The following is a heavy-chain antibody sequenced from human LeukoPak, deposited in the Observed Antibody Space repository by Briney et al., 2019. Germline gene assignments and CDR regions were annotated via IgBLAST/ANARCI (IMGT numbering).Heavy chain of an antibody. CDR2: INPSGGST. CDR3: AREGVDIVATIRFDY. D-gene: IGHD5-12*01. CDR1: GYTFTSYY. V-gene: IGHV1-46*01. J-gene: IGHJ4*02. Sequence: GASVKVSCKASGYTFTSYYMHWVRQAPGQGLEWMGTINPSGGSTSYAQKFQGRVTMTRDTSTSTVYMELSSLRSEDTAVYYCAREGVDIVATIRFDYWGQGTLVTVSS.